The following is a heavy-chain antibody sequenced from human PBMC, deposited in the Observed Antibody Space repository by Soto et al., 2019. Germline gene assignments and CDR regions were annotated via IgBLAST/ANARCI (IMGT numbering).Heavy chain of an antibody. D-gene: IGHD1-26*01. J-gene: IGHJ4*02. CDR2: IKTDGSVT. V-gene: IGHV3-74*01. CDR3: ARVGVGAYYFDY. CDR1: GFTFGSYG. Sequence: GGSLRLSCGASGFTFGSYGMHWVRQAPGKGLVWVSRIKTDGSVTSYADSVKGRFTISRDNAKNTLYLQMNSLRAEDTAVYYCARVGVGAYYFDYWGQGTLVTVSS.